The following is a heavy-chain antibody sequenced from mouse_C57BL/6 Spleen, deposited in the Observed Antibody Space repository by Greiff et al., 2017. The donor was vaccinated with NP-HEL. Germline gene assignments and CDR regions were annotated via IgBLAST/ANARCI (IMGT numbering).Heavy chain of an antibody. CDR1: GFTFSDYG. D-gene: IGHD2-4*01. Sequence: EVKLMESGGGLVKPGGSLKLSCAASGFTFSDYGMHWVRQAPEKGLEWVAYISSGSSTIYYADTVKGRFTISRDNAKNTLFLQMTSLRSEDTAMYYCARKTLIYYDYDGFAYWGQGTLVTVSA. CDR3: ARKTLIYYDYDGFAY. V-gene: IGHV5-17*01. CDR2: ISSGSSTI. J-gene: IGHJ3*01.